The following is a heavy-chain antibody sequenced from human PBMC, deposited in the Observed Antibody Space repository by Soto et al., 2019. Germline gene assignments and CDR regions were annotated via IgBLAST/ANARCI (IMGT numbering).Heavy chain of an antibody. CDR3: ARGYYDSSGYYWFDP. J-gene: IGHJ5*02. D-gene: IGHD3-22*01. Sequence: SETLSLTCAVSGGSISSSYLWGWVRQPPGKGLEWIGEIYHSGSTNYNPSLKSRVTISVDKSKNQFSLKLSSVTAADTAVYYCARGYYDSSGYYWFDPWGQGTLVTVSS. CDR1: GGSISSSYL. CDR2: IYHSGST. V-gene: IGHV4-4*02.